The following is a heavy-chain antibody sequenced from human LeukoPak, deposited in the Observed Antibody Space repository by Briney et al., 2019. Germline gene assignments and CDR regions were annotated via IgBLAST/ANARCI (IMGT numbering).Heavy chain of an antibody. CDR2: INHSGST. Sequence: SETLSLTCAVYGGSFSGYYWSWIRQPPGKGLDWIGEINHSGSTNYNPSLKSRVTISVDTSKNQFSLKLSSVTAADTAVYYCARGRYNCNVIYYFDYWGQGTLVTVSS. CDR1: GGSFSGYY. D-gene: IGHD1-20*01. CDR3: ARGRYNCNVIYYFDY. J-gene: IGHJ4*02. V-gene: IGHV4-34*01.